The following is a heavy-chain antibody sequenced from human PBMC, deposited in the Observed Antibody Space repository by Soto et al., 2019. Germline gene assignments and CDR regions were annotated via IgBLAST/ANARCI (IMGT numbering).Heavy chain of an antibody. J-gene: IGHJ4*02. D-gene: IGHD3-22*01. CDR3: AREVASYDSSGYFDY. CDR2: ISYDGNNK. Sequence: QVQLVESGGGVVQPGRSLRLSCAASGFTFSNSAFHWVRQAPGKGLEWVALISYDGNNKYYADSVKGRFTISRDNSKTTLYLQMNSRRAEDTAVYYCAREVASYDSSGYFDYWGQGTLVTVSS. CDR1: GFTFSNSA. V-gene: IGHV3-30-3*01.